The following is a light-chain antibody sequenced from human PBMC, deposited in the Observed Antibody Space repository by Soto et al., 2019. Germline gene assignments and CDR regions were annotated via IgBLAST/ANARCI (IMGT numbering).Light chain of an antibody. CDR3: QQRGKWPRT. Sequence: EIVLTQSPATLSLSPGESVTLSCRVSQSVSSYLAWYQQKPGQAPRLLIYDASNRATDIPARFSGSGSGTDFTLTISSLESEDFGVYYCQQRGKWPRTFGQGTKLEIK. CDR2: DAS. J-gene: IGKJ2*01. V-gene: IGKV3-11*01. CDR1: QSVSSY.